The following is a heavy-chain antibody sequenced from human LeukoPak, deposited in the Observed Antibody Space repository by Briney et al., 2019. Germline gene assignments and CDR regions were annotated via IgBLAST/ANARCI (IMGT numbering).Heavy chain of an antibody. D-gene: IGHD5-12*01. V-gene: IGHV4-61*01. CDR3: ARDQHGHSGYGMGMDV. J-gene: IGHJ6*04. CDR2: IYYSGST. CDR1: GGSVSSGSYY. Sequence: SETLSLTCTVSGGSVSSGSYYWSWIRHPPGKGLEWMGYIYYSGSTNYNPSLKSRVTISVDTSKNQFSLKLSSVTAADTAVYYCARDQHGHSGYGMGMDVWGKGTTVTVSS.